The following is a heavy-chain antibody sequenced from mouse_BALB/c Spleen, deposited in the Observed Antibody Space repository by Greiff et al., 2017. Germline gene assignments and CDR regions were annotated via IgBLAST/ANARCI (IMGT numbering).Heavy chain of an antibody. CDR2: INPSNGGT. V-gene: IGHV1S81*02. CDR3: TRRYYYGSWAWFAY. CDR1: GYTFTSYY. D-gene: IGHD1-1*01. J-gene: IGHJ3*01. Sequence: QVHVKQPGAELVKPGASVKLSCKASGYTFTSYYMYWVKQRPGQGLEWIGGINPSNGGTNFNEKFKSKATLTVDKSSSTAYMQLSSLTSEDSAVYYCTRRYYYGSWAWFAYWGQGTLVTVSA.